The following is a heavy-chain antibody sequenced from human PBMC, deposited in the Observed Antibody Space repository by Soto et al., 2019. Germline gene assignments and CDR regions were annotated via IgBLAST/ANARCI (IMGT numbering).Heavy chain of an antibody. CDR3: ARERATQRPSWFDP. CDR2: IYTSGST. Sequence: QVQLQESGPGLVKPSETLSLTCTVSGGSISSYYWSWIRQPAGKGLEWIGRIYTSGSTNYNPSLKSRVTMSVDTSKNQFSLKLSSVTAADTAVYYCARERATQRPSWFDPWGQGTLVTVSS. V-gene: IGHV4-4*07. D-gene: IGHD1-26*01. J-gene: IGHJ5*02. CDR1: GGSISSYY.